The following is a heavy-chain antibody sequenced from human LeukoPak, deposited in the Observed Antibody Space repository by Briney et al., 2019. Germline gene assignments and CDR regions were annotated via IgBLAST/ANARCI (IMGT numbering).Heavy chain of an antibody. J-gene: IGHJ3*02. CDR1: GGSISSYY. V-gene: IGHV4-4*07. D-gene: IGHD1-26*01. CDR3: AREPRGSGSYDDAFDI. Sequence: SETLSLTCTVSGGSISSYYWSWIRQPAGKGLEWIGRIYTSGSTNYNPSPKSRVTMSVDTSKNQFSLKLSSVTAADTAVYYCAREPRGSGSYDDAFDIWGQGTMVTVSS. CDR2: IYTSGST.